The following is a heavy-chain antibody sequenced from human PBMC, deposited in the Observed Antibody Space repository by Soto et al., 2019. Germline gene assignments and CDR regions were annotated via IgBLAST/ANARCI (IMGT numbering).Heavy chain of an antibody. CDR1: GFTFISYA. J-gene: IGHJ6*02. V-gene: IGHV3-23*01. D-gene: IGHD3-3*01. CDR3: AKDLRLRGYYDFWSGYDYYYGMDV. CDR2: ISGSGGST. Sequence: GGSLRLSCAASGFTFISYAVSWVRQAPGKGLEWVSAISGSGGSTYYADSVKGRFTISRDNSKNTLYLQMNSLRAEDTAVYYCAKDLRLRGYYDFWSGYDYYYGMDVWGQGTTVTVSS.